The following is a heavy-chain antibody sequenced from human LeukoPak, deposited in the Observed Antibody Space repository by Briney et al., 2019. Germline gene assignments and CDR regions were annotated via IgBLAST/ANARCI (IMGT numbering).Heavy chain of an antibody. CDR3: ARHFMVRGLVDY. CDR2: IYYSGST. D-gene: IGHD3-10*01. J-gene: IGHJ4*02. V-gene: IGHV4-39*01. Sequence: SETLSLTCTVSGGSISSYYWGWIRQPPGKGLEWIGSIYYSGSTYYNPSLKSRVTISVDTSKNQFSLKLSSVTAADTAVYYCARHFMVRGLVDYWGQGTLVTVSS. CDR1: GGSISSYY.